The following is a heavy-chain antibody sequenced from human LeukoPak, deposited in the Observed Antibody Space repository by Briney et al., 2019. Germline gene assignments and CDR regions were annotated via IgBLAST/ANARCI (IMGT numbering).Heavy chain of an antibody. D-gene: IGHD6-19*01. CDR1: GGLISISTYY. Sequence: SETLSLTCTVSGGLISISTYYWGWIRQPPGKGLEWIGSIYYSGTTHYNPSLKSRVTIAVDTSKNQFSLKLISVTAADTAVYYCAGGFRSSGWSIDYWSQGTLVTVSS. CDR2: IYYSGTT. V-gene: IGHV4-39*07. CDR3: AGGFRSSGWSIDY. J-gene: IGHJ4*02.